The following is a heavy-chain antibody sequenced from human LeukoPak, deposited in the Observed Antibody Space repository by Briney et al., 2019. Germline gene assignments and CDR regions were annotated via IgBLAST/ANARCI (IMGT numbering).Heavy chain of an antibody. D-gene: IGHD3-22*01. Sequence: SETLSLTCAVYGASFSGYYWSWIRQPPGKGLEWIGEINHSGSTNYNPSLKSRVTISVDTSKNQFSLKLTSVTAADTAVYYCTRAASSGPLFTYHMDVWGKGTTVTVSS. CDR1: GASFSGYY. V-gene: IGHV4-34*01. CDR2: INHSGST. J-gene: IGHJ6*03. CDR3: TRAASSGPLFTYHMDV.